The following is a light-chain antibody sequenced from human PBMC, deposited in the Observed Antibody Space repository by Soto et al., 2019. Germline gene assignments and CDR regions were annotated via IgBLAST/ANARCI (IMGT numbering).Light chain of an antibody. CDR3: QQSHNIPLT. Sequence: DIQMTQSPSSLSASVGDRVTITCRASQNIRTYLNWYQQTVGKAPRLLIYAATTLQSGVPSRFTGSGSGTDFTLTISSLQPEDFATYYYQQSHNIPLTFGGGTKVEIK. CDR1: QNIRTY. V-gene: IGKV1-39*01. J-gene: IGKJ4*01. CDR2: AAT.